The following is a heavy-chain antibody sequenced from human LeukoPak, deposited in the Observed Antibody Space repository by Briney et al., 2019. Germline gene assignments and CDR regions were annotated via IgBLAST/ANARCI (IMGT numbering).Heavy chain of an antibody. CDR3: ARAILAARPDY. V-gene: IGHV3-21*01. D-gene: IGHD6-6*01. J-gene: IGHJ4*02. CDR1: GFTFSSYS. CDR2: ISSSSSYI. Sequence: GGSLRLSCAASGFTFSSYSMNWVRQAPGKGLEWVPSISSSSSYIYYADSVKGRFTISRDNAKNSLYLQMNSLRAEDTAVYYCARAILAARPDYWGQGTLVTVSS.